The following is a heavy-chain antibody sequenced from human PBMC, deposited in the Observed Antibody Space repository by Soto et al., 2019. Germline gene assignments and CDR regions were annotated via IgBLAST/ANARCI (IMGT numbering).Heavy chain of an antibody. J-gene: IGHJ5*02. CDR2: MNPNSGNT. Sequence: ASVKVSCQASGYTFTSYDINWVRQATGQGLEWMGWMNPNSGNTGYAQKFQGRVTMTRNTSISTAYMELSSLRSEDTAVYYCARGKLRLREFDPWGQGTLVTVSS. CDR3: ARGKLRLREFDP. CDR1: GYTFTSYD. V-gene: IGHV1-8*01. D-gene: IGHD3-3*01.